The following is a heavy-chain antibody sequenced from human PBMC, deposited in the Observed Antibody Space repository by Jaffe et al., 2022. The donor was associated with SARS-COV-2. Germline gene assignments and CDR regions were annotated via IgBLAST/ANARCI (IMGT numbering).Heavy chain of an antibody. J-gene: IGHJ4*02. CDR1: GFTFSSYA. CDR3: ATEPGIAAL. D-gene: IGHD6-13*01. V-gene: IGHV3-30-3*01. Sequence: QVQLVESGGGVVQPGRSLRLSCAASGFTFSSYAMHWVRQAPGKGLEWVAVISYDGSNKYYADSVKGRFTISRDNSKNTLYLQMNSLRAEDTAVYYCATEPGIAALWGQGTLVTVSS. CDR2: ISYDGSNK.